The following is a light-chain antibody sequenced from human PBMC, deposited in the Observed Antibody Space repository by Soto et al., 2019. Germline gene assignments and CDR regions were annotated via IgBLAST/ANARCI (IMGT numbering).Light chain of an antibody. Sequence: DIQMTQSPSSLSASVGDRVTITCRSSQSISSYLNWYQHKPGKAPKLLIYAASSLQSGVPSRFSGSGSGTDFTLTISSLQPEDCAIYFCQQANSFPITFGQGTRLEIK. CDR2: AAS. J-gene: IGKJ5*01. CDR3: QQANSFPIT. CDR1: QSISSY. V-gene: IGKV1-12*01.